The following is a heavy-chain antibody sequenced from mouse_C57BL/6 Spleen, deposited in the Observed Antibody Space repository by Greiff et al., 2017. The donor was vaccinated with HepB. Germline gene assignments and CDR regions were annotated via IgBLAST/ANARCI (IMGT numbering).Heavy chain of an antibody. CDR2: ISSGSSTI. CDR3: ARDTTVVVPYAMDY. J-gene: IGHJ4*01. D-gene: IGHD1-1*01. Sequence: EVHLVESGGGLVKPGGSLKLSCAASGFTFSDYGMHWVRQAPEKGLEWVAYISSGSSTIYYADTVKGRFTISRDNAKNTLFLQMTSLRSEDTAMYYCARDTTVVVPYAMDYWGQGTSVTVSS. CDR1: GFTFSDYG. V-gene: IGHV5-17*01.